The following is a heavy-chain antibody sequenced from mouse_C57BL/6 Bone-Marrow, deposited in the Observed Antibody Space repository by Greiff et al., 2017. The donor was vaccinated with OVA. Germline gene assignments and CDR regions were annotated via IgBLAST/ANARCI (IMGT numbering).Heavy chain of an antibody. CDR2: IHPSDSDT. CDR3: AIASIRPYFDY. Sequence: QVQLQQPGAELVKPGASVKVSCKASGYTFTSYWMHWVKQRPGQGLEWIVRIHPSDSDTNYNQRFKGKATLTVDKSSSTAYMQLSSLTSEDSAVFYCAIASIRPYFDYWGQGTTLSVSS. V-gene: IGHV1-74*01. J-gene: IGHJ2*01. D-gene: IGHD1-1*01. CDR1: GYTFTSYW.